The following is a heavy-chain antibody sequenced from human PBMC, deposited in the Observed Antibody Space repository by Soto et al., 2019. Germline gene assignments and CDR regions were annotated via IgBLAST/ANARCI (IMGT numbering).Heavy chain of an antibody. CDR1: GFTFSSYA. J-gene: IGHJ6*02. CDR2: ISYDGSNK. Sequence: GGSLRLSCAASGFTFSSYAMHWVRQAPGKGLEWVAVISYDGSNKYYADSVKGRFTISRDNSKNTLYLQMNSLRAEDTAVYYCARVGPSGSSSYYYGMDVWGQGTTVTVSS. CDR3: ARVGPSGSSSYYYGMDV. V-gene: IGHV3-30*04. D-gene: IGHD1-26*01.